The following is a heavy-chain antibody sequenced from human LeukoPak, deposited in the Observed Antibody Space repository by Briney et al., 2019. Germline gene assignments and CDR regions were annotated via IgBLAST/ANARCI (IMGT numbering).Heavy chain of an antibody. CDR2: ISDSGGST. D-gene: IGHD3-16*01. Sequence: PGGSLRLSCVASGLTLSSYAMTWVRQAQGKGLEWVSTISDSGGSTFYADSVKGRFTISRDNSKNTLFLQISNLRAEDTAIYYCAGLYGGSYAYWGQGTLVTVSS. V-gene: IGHV3-23*01. J-gene: IGHJ4*02. CDR1: GLTLSSYA. CDR3: AGLYGGSYAY.